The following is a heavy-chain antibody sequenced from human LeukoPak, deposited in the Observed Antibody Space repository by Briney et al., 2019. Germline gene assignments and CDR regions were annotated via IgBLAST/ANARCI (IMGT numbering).Heavy chain of an antibody. J-gene: IGHJ4*02. Sequence: PSETLSLTCTVSGGSISSYYRSWIRQPPGKGLEWIGYIYYSGSTNYNPSLKSRVTISVDTSKNQFSLKLSSVTAADTAVYYCARVFGAKVTGAYYYFDYWGQGTLVTVSS. CDR1: GGSISSYY. CDR2: IYYSGST. D-gene: IGHD2-21*02. CDR3: ARVFGAKVTGAYYYFDY. V-gene: IGHV4-59*01.